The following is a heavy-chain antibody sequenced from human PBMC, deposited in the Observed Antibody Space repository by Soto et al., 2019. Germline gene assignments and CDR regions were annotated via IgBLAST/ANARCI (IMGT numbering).Heavy chain of an antibody. V-gene: IGHV4-59*01. D-gene: IGHD1-20*01. CDR1: GDSISFYY. CDR2: TYYSGST. CDR3: ARDSGITGTFYH. J-gene: IGHJ4*02. Sequence: SETLSLTCTVSGDSISFYYWSWIRQSPGKGLEWIGYTYYSGSTNYNPSLKSRVTISVDTSKTHFSLKLSSLTAADTAVYYCARDSGITGTFYHWGQGILVTV.